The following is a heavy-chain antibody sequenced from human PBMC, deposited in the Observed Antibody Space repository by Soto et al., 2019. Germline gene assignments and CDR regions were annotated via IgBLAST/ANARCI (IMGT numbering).Heavy chain of an antibody. J-gene: IGHJ4*02. Sequence: QVQLVESGGGVVQPGRSLRLSCAASGFTFSSYGMHWVRQAPGKGLEWVAVISYDGSNKYYADSVKGRFTIPRDNSKNTLYLQMNSLRAEDTAVYYCAKDLVGATEGYFDYWGQGTLVTVSS. V-gene: IGHV3-30*18. CDR2: ISYDGSNK. CDR1: GFTFSSYG. D-gene: IGHD1-26*01. CDR3: AKDLVGATEGYFDY.